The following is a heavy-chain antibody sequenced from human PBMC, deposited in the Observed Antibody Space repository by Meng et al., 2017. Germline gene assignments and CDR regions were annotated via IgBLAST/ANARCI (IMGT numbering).Heavy chain of an antibody. D-gene: IGHD3-22*01. Sequence: GESLKISCAASGFTFSSYEMNWVRQAPGKGLEWVSYISSSGSTIYYADSVEGRFTISRDNAKNSLYLQMNSLRAEDTAVYYCARALSDDSSGYYNLFDYWGQGTLVTVSS. J-gene: IGHJ4*02. CDR2: ISSSGSTI. CDR3: ARALSDDSSGYYNLFDY. V-gene: IGHV3-48*03. CDR1: GFTFSSYE.